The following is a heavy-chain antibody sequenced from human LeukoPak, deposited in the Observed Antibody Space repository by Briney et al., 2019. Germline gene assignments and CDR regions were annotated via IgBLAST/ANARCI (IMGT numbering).Heavy chain of an antibody. CDR1: GFTFTNYA. CDR2: ISSGGGAS. CDR3: AKDSSSSPYYFDY. V-gene: IGHV3-23*01. J-gene: IGHJ4*02. Sequence: GGSLRLSCAASGFTFTNYAMSWVRQAPGKGLGWVSSISSGGGASYFADPVQGRFTISRDNSKNTLYMQMNSLRAEDTAVYYCAKDSSSSPYYFDYWGQGTLVTVSS. D-gene: IGHD6-6*01.